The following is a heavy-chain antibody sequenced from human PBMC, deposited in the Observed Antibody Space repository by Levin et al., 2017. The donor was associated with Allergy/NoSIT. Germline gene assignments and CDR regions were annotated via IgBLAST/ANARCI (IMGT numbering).Heavy chain of an antibody. V-gene: IGHV4-30-4*01. Sequence: SCTVSGGSISSGDYYWSWIRQPPGKGLEWIGYIYYSGSTYYNPSLKSRVTISVDTSKNQFSLKLSSVTAADTAVYYCAREGSSGSYHYLIDYWGQGTLVTVSS. CDR2: IYYSGST. CDR3: AREGSSGSYHYLIDY. D-gene: IGHD3-10*01. CDR1: GGSISSGDYY. J-gene: IGHJ4*02.